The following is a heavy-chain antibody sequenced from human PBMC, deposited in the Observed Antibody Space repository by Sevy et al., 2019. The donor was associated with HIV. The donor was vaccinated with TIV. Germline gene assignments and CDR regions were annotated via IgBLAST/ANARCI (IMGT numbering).Heavy chain of an antibody. Sequence: GGSLRLSCAASGFTFSSYAMHWVRQAPGKGLEWVAVISYDGSNKYYEDSVKGRFTISRDNSKNTLYLQMNGLRAEETAVYYCARAPNYYGCSGSKYFQHWGQGTLVTVSS. CDR3: ARAPNYYGCSGSKYFQH. CDR2: ISYDGSNK. CDR1: GFTFSSYA. J-gene: IGHJ1*01. V-gene: IGHV3-30-3*01. D-gene: IGHD3-22*01.